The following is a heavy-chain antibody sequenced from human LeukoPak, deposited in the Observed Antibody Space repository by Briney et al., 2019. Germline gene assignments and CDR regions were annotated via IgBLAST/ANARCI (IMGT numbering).Heavy chain of an antibody. J-gene: IGHJ4*02. D-gene: IGHD3-9*01. CDR2: ISAYNGNT. CDR3: ARDVLRYFDWLPAFDY. Sequence: ASVKVSCKASGYTFTSYGISWVRQAPGQGLEWMGWISAYNGNTNYAQKLQGRVTMTTDTSTSTAYMELRSLRSDDTAVYYCARDVLRYFDWLPAFDYWGQGTLVTVSS. CDR1: GYTFTSYG. V-gene: IGHV1-18*01.